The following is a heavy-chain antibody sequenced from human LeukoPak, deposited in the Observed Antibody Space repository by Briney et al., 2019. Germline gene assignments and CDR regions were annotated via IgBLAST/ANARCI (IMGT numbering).Heavy chain of an antibody. CDR2: IVVGSGNT. V-gene: IGHV1-58*01. Sequence: GASVKVSCKASGFTFTNSAVQWVRQARGQRLEWIGWIVVGSGNTNYAQKFQERVTITGDMSTNTAYLELSSLRSEDTAVYYCAADLPYSNYGPLDYWGQGTLVTVS. D-gene: IGHD4-11*01. CDR1: GFTFTNSA. J-gene: IGHJ4*02. CDR3: AADLPYSNYGPLDY.